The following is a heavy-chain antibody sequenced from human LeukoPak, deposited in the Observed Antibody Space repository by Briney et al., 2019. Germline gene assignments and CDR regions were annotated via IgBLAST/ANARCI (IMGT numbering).Heavy chain of an antibody. CDR1: GGSITNSNYW. CDR3: ASPPTYYYDSSGYYP. Sequence: PSETLSLTCAVSGGSITNSNYWWSWVRQPPGKGLVWIGEIYHTGSTNYNPSLKSRVTIRVNKSKTHFSLKLSSVTAADTAVYYCASPPTYYYDSSGYYPWGEGTLVTVSS. CDR2: IYHTGST. V-gene: IGHV4-4*02. J-gene: IGHJ5*02. D-gene: IGHD3-22*01.